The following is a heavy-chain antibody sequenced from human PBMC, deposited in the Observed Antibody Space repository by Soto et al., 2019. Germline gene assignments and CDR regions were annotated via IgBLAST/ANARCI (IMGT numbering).Heavy chain of an antibody. D-gene: IGHD3-3*01. J-gene: IGHJ4*02. CDR1: GGSIGSGDYY. V-gene: IGHV4-61*08. Sequence: PSETLSLTCTVSGGSIGSGDYYWSWIRQPPGKGLEWIGYIYYSGSTNYSPSLKSRVTISVDTSKNQFSLKLSSVTAADTAVYYCARESRFWSGYFGYWGQGTLVTVSS. CDR2: IYYSGST. CDR3: ARESRFWSGYFGY.